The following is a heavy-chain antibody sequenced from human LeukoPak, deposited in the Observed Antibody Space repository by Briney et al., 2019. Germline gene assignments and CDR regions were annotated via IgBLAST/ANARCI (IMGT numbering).Heavy chain of an antibody. D-gene: IGHD4-17*01. CDR3: ARSMTTVTHFDY. CDR2: ISSSGSTI. CDR1: GFTFSSYE. J-gene: IGHJ4*02. V-gene: IGHV3-48*03. Sequence: GGSLRLSCAPSGFTFSSYEMNWVRQAPGKGLQWVSYISSSGSTIYYADSVKGRFTISRDNAKNSLYLQMNSLRAEDTAVYYCARSMTTVTHFDYWGQGTLVTVSS.